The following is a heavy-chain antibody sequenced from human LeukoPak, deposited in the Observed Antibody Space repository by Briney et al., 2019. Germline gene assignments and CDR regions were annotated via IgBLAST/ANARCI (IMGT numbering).Heavy chain of an antibody. Sequence: SVKVSCKASGGTFSSYAISWVRQAPGQGLEWMGGIIPIFGTANYAQKFQGRVTITADESTSTAYMELSSLRSEDTAVYYCARYPASGAGTSNWFDPWGQGTLVTVSS. CDR3: ARYPASGAGTSNWFDP. J-gene: IGHJ5*02. CDR2: IIPIFGTA. D-gene: IGHD6-19*01. V-gene: IGHV1-69*13. CDR1: GGTFSSYA.